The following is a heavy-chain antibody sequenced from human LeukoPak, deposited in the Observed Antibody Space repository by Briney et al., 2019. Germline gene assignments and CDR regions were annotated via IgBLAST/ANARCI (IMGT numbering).Heavy chain of an antibody. V-gene: IGHV5-51*01. CDR2: IYPGDSDT. Sequence: GESLKISCKVSGYTFTTYWIGWVRQMPGKGLEWMGIIYPGDSDTKYSPSFEGQVTISVDKSISTAYLQWSSLKASDTAMYYCARSGYSSGWYVGSFDYWGQGTLVTVSS. CDR3: ARSGYSSGWYVGSFDY. CDR1: GYTFTTYW. D-gene: IGHD6-19*01. J-gene: IGHJ4*02.